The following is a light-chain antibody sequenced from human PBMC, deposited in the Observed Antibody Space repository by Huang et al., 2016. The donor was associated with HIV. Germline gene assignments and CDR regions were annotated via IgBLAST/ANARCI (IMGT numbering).Light chain of an antibody. Sequence: ETVLTQSPATLSVSPGERVTLSCRASQSVRSHLAWYQQKPGQAPRLLIYAASTRAAGSPARFSGSGSGTEFTLTISSLQSEDSAVYHCQQYNDWPPWTFGQGTKVEI. CDR1: QSVRSH. CDR3: QQYNDWPPWT. V-gene: IGKV3-15*01. J-gene: IGKJ1*01. CDR2: AAS.